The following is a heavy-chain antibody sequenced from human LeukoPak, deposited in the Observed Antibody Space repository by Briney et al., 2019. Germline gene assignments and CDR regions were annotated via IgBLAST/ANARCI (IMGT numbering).Heavy chain of an antibody. CDR3: TTGMYSSGWYSYFDY. D-gene: IGHD6-13*01. CDR1: GFTFSNAW. CDR2: IKSKTDGGTT. J-gene: IGHJ4*02. Sequence: GGSLRLSCAASGFTFSNAWMSWVRQAPGKGLEWVGRIKSKTDGGTTDYAAPVKGRFTISRDDSKNTLYLQTNSLKTEDTAVYYCTTGMYSSGWYSYFDYWGQGTLVTVSS. V-gene: IGHV3-15*01.